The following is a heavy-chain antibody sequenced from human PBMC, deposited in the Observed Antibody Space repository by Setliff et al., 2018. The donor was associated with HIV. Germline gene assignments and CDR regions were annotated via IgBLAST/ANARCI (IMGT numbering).Heavy chain of an antibody. J-gene: IGHJ4*02. Sequence: SETLSLTCTVSGGSISSHYWSWIRQPPGKGLEWIGYIYDSGSTNYNPSLKSRVTVPLDTSKNQFSLKLSSVTAADTAVYYCARGVPEFWSGYFDNWGQGTLVTVS. V-gene: IGHV4-59*11. D-gene: IGHD3-3*01. CDR2: IYDSGST. CDR1: GGSISSHY. CDR3: ARGVPEFWSGYFDN.